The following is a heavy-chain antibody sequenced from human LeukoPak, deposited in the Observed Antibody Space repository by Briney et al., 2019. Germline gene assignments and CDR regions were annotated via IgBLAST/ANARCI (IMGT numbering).Heavy chain of an antibody. D-gene: IGHD2/OR15-2a*01. CDR3: ASREYANAFDI. Sequence: GGSLRLSCAASGFTFSDYYMSWIRQAPGKGLEWVSYISSSGSTIYYADSVKGRFTISRDDAKNSLYLQMNSLRAEDTAVYYCASREYANAFDIWGQGTMVTVSS. CDR2: ISSSGSTI. CDR1: GFTFSDYY. V-gene: IGHV3-11*01. J-gene: IGHJ3*02.